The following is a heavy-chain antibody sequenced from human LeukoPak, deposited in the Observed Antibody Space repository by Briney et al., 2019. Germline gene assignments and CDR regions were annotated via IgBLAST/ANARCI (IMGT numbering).Heavy chain of an antibody. D-gene: IGHD6-6*01. Sequence: SETLSLTCAVYGGSFSGYYWSWIRQPPGKGLEWIGEINHSGSTNYNPSLKSRVTISVDTSKNQFSLKLSPVTAADTAVYYCARYSIPIGSSGRFDYWGQGTLVTVSS. CDR1: GGSFSGYY. CDR3: ARYSIPIGSSGRFDY. V-gene: IGHV4-34*01. J-gene: IGHJ4*02. CDR2: INHSGST.